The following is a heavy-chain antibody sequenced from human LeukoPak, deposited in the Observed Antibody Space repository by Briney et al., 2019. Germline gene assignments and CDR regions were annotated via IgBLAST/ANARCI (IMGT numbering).Heavy chain of an antibody. Sequence: PETLSLTCTASGASINSHSYYWGWIRQAPGKGLEWIGSVYYDGTSYSNPSLKSRAAVFVDTSRDQFSLDLSFVTAADTALYYCVRPISSNTGYFDSCGQGILVSGSS. V-gene: IGHV4-39*01. CDR3: VRPISSNTGYFDS. CDR1: GASINSHSYY. CDR2: VYYDGTS. D-gene: IGHD2-21*01. J-gene: IGHJ4*02.